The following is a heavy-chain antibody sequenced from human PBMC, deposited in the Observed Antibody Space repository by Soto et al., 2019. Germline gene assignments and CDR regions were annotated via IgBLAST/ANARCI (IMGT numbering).Heavy chain of an antibody. Sequence: GASVKVSCKASGGTFSSYTISWVRQAPGQGLEWMGRIIPILGIANYAQKFQGRVTITADKSTSTAYMELSSLRSEDTAVYYCARVLFGSNCWFDPWAQGTLVTVSS. V-gene: IGHV1-69*02. D-gene: IGHD3-16*01. CDR2: IIPILGIA. CDR1: GGTFSSYT. CDR3: ARVLFGSNCWFDP. J-gene: IGHJ5*02.